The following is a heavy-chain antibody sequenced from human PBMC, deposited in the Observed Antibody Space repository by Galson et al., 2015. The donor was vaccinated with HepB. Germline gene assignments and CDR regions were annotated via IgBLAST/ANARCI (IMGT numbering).Heavy chain of an antibody. V-gene: IGHV1-18*01. CDR3: ARGYDILSPHDF. CDR1: GYPFTSYG. Sequence: SVKVSCKASGYPFTSYGFSWVRQAPGQGLEWMGWINTYNDNTNYAQKLQGRVSMTTDTSTNTAYMELRSLRSDDTAVYYCARGYDILSPHDFWGQGTLVTVSS. J-gene: IGHJ4*02. D-gene: IGHD3-9*01. CDR2: INTYNDNT.